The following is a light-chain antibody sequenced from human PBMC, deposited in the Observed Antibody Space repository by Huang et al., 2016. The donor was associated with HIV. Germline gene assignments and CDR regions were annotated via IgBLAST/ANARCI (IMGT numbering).Light chain of an antibody. J-gene: IGKJ4*01. CDR3: QQYNNWPPLT. V-gene: IGKV3-15*01. Sequence: EVGMTQSLVTLSVSPGERATLSCRASQSINSNLAWYQQKPGQAPRFLIYGASTRATGVPARFSGSGSGTEFSLTINSLQSEDYAVYYCQQYNNWPPLTFGGGTKVEMK. CDR1: QSINSN. CDR2: GAS.